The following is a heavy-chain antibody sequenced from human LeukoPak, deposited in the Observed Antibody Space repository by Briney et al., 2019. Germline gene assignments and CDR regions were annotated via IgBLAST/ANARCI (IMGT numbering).Heavy chain of an antibody. Sequence: GESLKISCKGSGXSFTTYWIGWVRQMPGKGVEWMGIIYPGDSDTRYGPSFRGQVTISADKSISTAYLQWSSLKASDTAIYYCARLASLHYDVLTGTDFDYWGQGALVTVSS. CDR1: GXSFTTYW. CDR3: ARLASLHYDVLTGTDFDY. CDR2: IYPGDSDT. V-gene: IGHV5-51*01. J-gene: IGHJ4*02. D-gene: IGHD3-9*01.